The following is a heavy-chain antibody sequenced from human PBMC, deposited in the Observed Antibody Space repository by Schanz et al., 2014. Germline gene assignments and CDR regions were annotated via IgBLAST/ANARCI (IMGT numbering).Heavy chain of an antibody. CDR2: ISGSGGNT. Sequence: EVQLVESGGGVVQPGRSLRLSCAASGFTFRGYAMSWVRQAPGRGLEWVSIISGSGGNTYYADAVRGRFTISRDNAKNSLFLQMNSLRAEDTAVYYCLAPDYGMDVWGQGTTVTVSS. CDR3: LAPDYGMDV. CDR1: GFTFRGYA. J-gene: IGHJ6*02. V-gene: IGHV3-23*04.